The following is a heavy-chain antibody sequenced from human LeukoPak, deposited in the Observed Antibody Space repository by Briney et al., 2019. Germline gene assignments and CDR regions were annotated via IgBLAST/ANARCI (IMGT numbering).Heavy chain of an antibody. V-gene: IGHV3-21*01. CDR2: ISSSSSYI. D-gene: IGHD4-17*01. CDR3: ASHDYGDPIPFDI. CDR1: GFTFSSYS. J-gene: IGHJ3*02. Sequence: GGSLRLSCAASGFTFSSYSMNWVRQAPGKGLEWVSSISSSSSYIYYADSVKGRFTISRDSAKNSLYLQMNSLRAEDTAVYYCASHDYGDPIPFDIWGQGTMVTVSS.